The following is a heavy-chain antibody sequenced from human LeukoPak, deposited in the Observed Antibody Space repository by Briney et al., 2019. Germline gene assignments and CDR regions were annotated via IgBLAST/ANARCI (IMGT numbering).Heavy chain of an antibody. J-gene: IGHJ4*02. CDR2: XXSSSSYI. V-gene: IGHV3-21*01. Sequence: GXXRXXXXASGXTFSSYXXXWVREXRGXXXEXXSSXXSSSSYIYYADSVKGRFTISRDNSKNTLYLQMNSLRAEDTAVYYCAREGYDYVWGSYREYYFDYWGQGTLVTVSS. D-gene: IGHD3-16*02. CDR3: AREGYDYVWGSYREYYFDY. CDR1: GXTFSSYX.